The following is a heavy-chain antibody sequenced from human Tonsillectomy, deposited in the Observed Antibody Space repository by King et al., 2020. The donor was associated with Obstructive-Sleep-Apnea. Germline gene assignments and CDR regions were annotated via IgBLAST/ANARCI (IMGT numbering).Heavy chain of an antibody. CDR3: ARARGDYVNWFDP. V-gene: IGHV3-48*04. D-gene: IGHD4-17*01. J-gene: IGHJ5*02. CDR1: GVTFSRYS. CDR2: ISSSSSTI. Sequence: VQLVESGGGLVQPGGSLRLPCAASGVTFSRYSMNWVRQAPGKGLEWVSYISSSSSTIYYADSLKGRFTISRDNAKNSRYLQMNSLRAEDTAVYYCARARGDYVNWFDPWGQGTLVTVSS.